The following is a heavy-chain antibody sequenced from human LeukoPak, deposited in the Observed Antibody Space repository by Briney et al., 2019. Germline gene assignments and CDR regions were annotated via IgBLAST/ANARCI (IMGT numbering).Heavy chain of an antibody. CDR2: IIPIFGTA. J-gene: IGHJ4*02. D-gene: IGHD3-22*01. Sequence: ASVKVSCKASGGTFSSYAISWVRQAPGQGLEWMGGIIPIFGTASYAQKFQGRVTITADKSTSTAYMELSSLRSEDTAVYYCARVRDYYDSSGYCYDYWGQGTLVTVSS. CDR3: ARVRDYYDSSGYCYDY. CDR1: GGTFSSYA. V-gene: IGHV1-69*06.